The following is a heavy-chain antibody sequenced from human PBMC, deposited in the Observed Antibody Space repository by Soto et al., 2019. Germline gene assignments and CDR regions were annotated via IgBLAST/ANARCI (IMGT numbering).Heavy chain of an antibody. CDR1: GFTFSSYS. V-gene: IGHV3-21*01. D-gene: IGHD6-13*01. J-gene: IGHJ5*02. CDR2: ISSSSSYI. CDR3: ARGPPPIAAAGTGWFDP. Sequence: PGGSLRLSCAASGFTFSSYSMNWVRQAPGKGLEWVSSISSSSSYIYYADSVKGRFTISRDNAKNSLYLQMNSLRAEDTAVYYCARGPPPIAAAGTGWFDPWGQGTLVTV.